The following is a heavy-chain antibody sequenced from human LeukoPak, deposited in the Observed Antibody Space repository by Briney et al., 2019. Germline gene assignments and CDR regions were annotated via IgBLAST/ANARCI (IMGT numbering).Heavy chain of an antibody. V-gene: IGHV4-30-2*01. J-gene: IGHJ4*02. CDR2: IYHSGST. CDR1: GGSISSYS. CDR3: ARVLPRRSIDY. Sequence: SETLSLTCTVSGGSISSYSWSWIRQPPGKGLEWIGYIYHSGSTYYNPSLKSRVTTSVDRSKNQFSLKLSSVTAADTAVYYCARVLPRRSIDYWGQGTLVTVSS. D-gene: IGHD7-27*01.